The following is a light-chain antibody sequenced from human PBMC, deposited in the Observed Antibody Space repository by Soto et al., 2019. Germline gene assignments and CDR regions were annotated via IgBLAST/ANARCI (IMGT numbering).Light chain of an antibody. V-gene: IGLV3-1*01. CDR1: KLGDKY. CDR3: QSWDSSTPVV. CDR2: QDS. J-gene: IGLJ2*01. Sequence: YELTQPPSVSVSPGQTASITCSGDKLGDKYACWYQQKPGQSPVLVIYQDSKRPSGIPERFSGSKSGNTATLTISGTQARDEADYYCQSWDSSTPVVFGGGTKLTVL.